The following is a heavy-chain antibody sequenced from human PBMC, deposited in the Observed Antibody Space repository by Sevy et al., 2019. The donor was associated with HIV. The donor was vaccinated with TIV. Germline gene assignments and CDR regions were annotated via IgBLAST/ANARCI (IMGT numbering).Heavy chain of an antibody. V-gene: IGHV3-30-3*01. Sequence: GGSLRLSCAASRLSFREHAFHWVRQAPGKGLEWLAVVSYDGVNTFYADSVKGRFTLSRDSSRNTVYLQMHSLRPEDTAMYYCARDGMGVTDYVWGMGYFDFWGQGALVTVSS. CDR2: VSYDGVNT. D-gene: IGHD3-16*01. CDR1: RLSFREHA. CDR3: ARDGMGVTDYVWGMGYFDF. J-gene: IGHJ4*02.